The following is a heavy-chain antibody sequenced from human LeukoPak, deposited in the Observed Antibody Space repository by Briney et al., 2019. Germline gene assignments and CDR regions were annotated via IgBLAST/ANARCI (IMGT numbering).Heavy chain of an antibody. CDR1: GYTFTGYY. CDR3: AREDGYNWNSYSYYMDV. V-gene: IGHV1-2*02. Sequence: ASVKVSCKASGYTFTGYYMHWVRQAPGQGLEWMGWINPNSGGTNYAQKFQGRVTMTRDTSISTAYMELSRLRSDDTAVYYCAREDGYNWNSYSYYMDVWGKGTTVTVSS. J-gene: IGHJ6*03. CDR2: INPNSGGT. D-gene: IGHD1-1*01.